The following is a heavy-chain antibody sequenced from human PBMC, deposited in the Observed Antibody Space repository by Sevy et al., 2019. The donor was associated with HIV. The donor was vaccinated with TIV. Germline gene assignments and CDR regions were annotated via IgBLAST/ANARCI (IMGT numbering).Heavy chain of an antibody. J-gene: IGHJ6*02. Sequence: GGSLRLSCAASGFTFSSYGIHWVRQAPAKGLEWVAVIWYDGSNKYYADSVKGRVTISRDNSKNTLFLQMNSLGDEDTAVYYCARGLAALPGYYYGMDVWGQGTTVTVSS. CDR3: ARGLAALPGYYYGMDV. D-gene: IGHD6-6*01. V-gene: IGHV3-33*01. CDR1: GFTFSSYG. CDR2: IWYDGSNK.